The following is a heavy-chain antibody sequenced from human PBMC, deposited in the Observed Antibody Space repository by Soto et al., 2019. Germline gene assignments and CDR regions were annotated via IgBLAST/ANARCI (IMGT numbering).Heavy chain of an antibody. J-gene: IGHJ4*02. CDR3: ARSIRGEFLAAADPHX. V-gene: IGHV1-69*13. Sequence: ASVKVSCKASGGTFSSYAISWVRQAPGQGLEWMGGIIHIFGTANYAQKFQGRVTITADESTSTAYMELSSLRSEDTAVYYCARSIRGEFLAAADPHXWGQVTLGTVSX. CDR2: IIHIFGTA. CDR1: GGTFSSYA. D-gene: IGHD6-13*01.